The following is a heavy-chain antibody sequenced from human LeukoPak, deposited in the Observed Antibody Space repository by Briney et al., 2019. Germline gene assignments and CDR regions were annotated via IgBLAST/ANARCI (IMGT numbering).Heavy chain of an antibody. CDR2: ISGSCSSI. Sequence: SGGSLRLSCAASGFTFSNYEMNWVRRAPGKGLEWVSYISGSCSSIYYADSVKGRFSISRDNAKNSLYLQMNSLRAEDTAVYYCATYIVGPTLDYWGQGTLVTVSS. CDR1: GFTFSNYE. J-gene: IGHJ4*02. D-gene: IGHD1-26*01. V-gene: IGHV3-48*03. CDR3: ATYIVGPTLDY.